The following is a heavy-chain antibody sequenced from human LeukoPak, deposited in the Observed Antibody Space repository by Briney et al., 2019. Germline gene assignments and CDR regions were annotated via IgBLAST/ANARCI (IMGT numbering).Heavy chain of an antibody. CDR1: GGTFSSYA. CDR2: IIPIFGTA. Sequence: SVKVSSKASGGTFSSYAISWVRQAPGQGLEWMGRIIPIFGTANYAQKFQGRVTITTDESTSTAYMEPSSLRSEDTAVYYCAREVIRVYYFDYWGQGTLVTVSS. J-gene: IGHJ4*02. V-gene: IGHV1-69*05. CDR3: AREVIRVYYFDY. D-gene: IGHD3-22*01.